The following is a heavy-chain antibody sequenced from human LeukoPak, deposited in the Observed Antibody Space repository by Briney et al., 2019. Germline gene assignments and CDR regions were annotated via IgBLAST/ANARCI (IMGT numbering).Heavy chain of an antibody. Sequence: GESLKISCKASGYSFTSYWIGWVRQMPGKGLEWMGIIYPDDSDTRYSPSFQGQVTISADKSISTAYLLWSSLKASDTAMYYCARLVDTTMADYWGQGSLVILSS. CDR2: IYPDDSDT. D-gene: IGHD5-18*01. J-gene: IGHJ4*02. CDR1: GYSFTSYW. CDR3: ARLVDTTMADY. V-gene: IGHV5-51*01.